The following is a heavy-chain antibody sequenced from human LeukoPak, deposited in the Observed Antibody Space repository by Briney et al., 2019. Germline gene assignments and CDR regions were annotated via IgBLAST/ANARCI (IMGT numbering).Heavy chain of an antibody. V-gene: IGHV1-69*13. Sequence: ASVKVSCKASGGTFSSYAISWVRQAPGQGLEWMGGIIPIFGTANYAQKFQGRVTITADESTSTAYMELGSLRSEDTAVYYCARLCSIRWCLHDWFDPWGQGTLVTVSS. D-gene: IGHD2-21*01. CDR2: IIPIFGTA. J-gene: IGHJ5*02. CDR1: GGTFSSYA. CDR3: ARLCSIRWCLHDWFDP.